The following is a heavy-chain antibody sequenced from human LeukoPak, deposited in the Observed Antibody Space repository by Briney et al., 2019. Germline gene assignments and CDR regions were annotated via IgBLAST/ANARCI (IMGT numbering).Heavy chain of an antibody. CDR1: GITFSSYG. D-gene: IGHD3-22*01. Sequence: GGSLRLSCAASGITFSSYGMSWVRQAPGKGLEWVSSISSTGGTTYYADSVKGRFTISRDNSKNTLYLQMNSLRAEDTAVYYCAKEYYYDSSGYNTGDAFDIWGQGTMVTVSS. CDR2: ISSTGGTT. V-gene: IGHV3-23*01. J-gene: IGHJ3*02. CDR3: AKEYYYDSSGYNTGDAFDI.